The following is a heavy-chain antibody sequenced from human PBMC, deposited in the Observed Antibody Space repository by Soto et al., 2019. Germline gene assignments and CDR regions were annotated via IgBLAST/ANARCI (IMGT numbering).Heavy chain of an antibody. V-gene: IGHV4-30-4*01. Sequence: QVQLQESGPGLVKPSQTLSLTCTVSGDSISMGDYYWSWLRQPPGKGLEWIGYIYYSGSTYYNPSLTSRVSISVDTSKNQFSLELRSVTPADTAVYYCAREFVLYYFDYWGQGTLVTVSS. D-gene: IGHD6-6*01. CDR1: GDSISMGDYY. CDR2: IYYSGST. J-gene: IGHJ4*02. CDR3: AREFVLYYFDY.